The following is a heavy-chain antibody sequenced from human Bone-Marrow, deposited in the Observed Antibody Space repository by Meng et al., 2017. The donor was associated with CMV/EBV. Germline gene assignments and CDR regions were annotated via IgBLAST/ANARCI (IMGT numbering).Heavy chain of an antibody. CDR2: IYYSGST. V-gene: IGHV4-31*03. D-gene: IGHD3-22*01. CDR1: GDSVSSSSYY. Sequence: SETLSLTCTVSGDSVSSSSYYWGWIRQPPGKGLEWIGYIYYSGSTYYNPSLKSRVTISVDTSKNQFSLKLSSVTAADTAVYYCATSYYYDSSGYFGWGQGTLVTVSS. CDR3: ATSYYYDSSGYFG. J-gene: IGHJ4*02.